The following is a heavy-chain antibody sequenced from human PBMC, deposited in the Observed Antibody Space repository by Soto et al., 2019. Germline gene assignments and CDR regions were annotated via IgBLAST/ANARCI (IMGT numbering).Heavy chain of an antibody. V-gene: IGHV3-21*01. Sequence: PVGSLRLSCAASGFNFNSYTINWVRQAPGKRLEWLSSISSSGYIFSTDSVRGRFTISRDNAKNSVYLQINSLRAEDTAAYFCARDCSGGSCYPGMDVWGQGTTVTVSS. CDR1: GFNFNSYT. J-gene: IGHJ6*02. D-gene: IGHD2-15*01. CDR2: ISSSGYI. CDR3: ARDCSGGSCYPGMDV.